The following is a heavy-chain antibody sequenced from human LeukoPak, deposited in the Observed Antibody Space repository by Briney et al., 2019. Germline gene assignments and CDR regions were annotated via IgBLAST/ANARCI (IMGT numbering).Heavy chain of an antibody. V-gene: IGHV4-34*01. CDR2: INHSGST. J-gene: IGHJ3*02. CDR1: GGSFSGYY. CDR3: ARGPYSYDSSGAFDI. Sequence: SETLSLTCAVYGGSFSGYYWSWIRQPPGKGLEWIGEINHSGSTNYNPSLRSRVTISVDTSKNQFSLKLSSVTAADTAVYFCARGPYSYDSSGAFDIWGQGTMVTVSS. D-gene: IGHD3-22*01.